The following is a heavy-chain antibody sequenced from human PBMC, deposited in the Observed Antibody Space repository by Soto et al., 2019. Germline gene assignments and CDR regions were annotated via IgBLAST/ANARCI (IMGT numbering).Heavy chain of an antibody. CDR2: IIPIFGTA. J-gene: IGHJ4*02. Sequence: QVQLVQSGAEVKKPGSSVKVSCKASGGTFSSYAISWVRQAPGQGLEWMGGIIPIFGTANYAQKFQGRVTSTADKSTSTAYMELSSLRSEDTAVYYCARVPYYYDSSGYYFDYWGQGTLVTVSS. V-gene: IGHV1-69*06. CDR3: ARVPYYYDSSGYYFDY. D-gene: IGHD3-22*01. CDR1: GGTFSSYA.